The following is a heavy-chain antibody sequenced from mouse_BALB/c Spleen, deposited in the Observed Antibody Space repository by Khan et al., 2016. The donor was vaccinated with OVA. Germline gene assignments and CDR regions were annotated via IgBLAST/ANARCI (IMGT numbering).Heavy chain of an antibody. CDR3: ARQPYYDYNIMDY. CDR1: GFSLTNYG. Sequence: QVQLKESGPGLVAPSQSLSITCTISGFSLTNYGVHWVRQPPGKGLEWLVVIWTDGSTTYNSALKSRLTISKENSKSLVILKMTRLQTDDTAMYFCARQPYYDYNIMDYWGQGTSVTVSS. J-gene: IGHJ4*01. CDR2: IWTDGST. V-gene: IGHV2-6-1*01. D-gene: IGHD2-10*01.